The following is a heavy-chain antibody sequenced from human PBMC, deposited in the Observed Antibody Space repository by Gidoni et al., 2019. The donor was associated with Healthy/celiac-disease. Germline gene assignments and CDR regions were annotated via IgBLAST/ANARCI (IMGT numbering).Heavy chain of an antibody. CDR1: GFPFSSSS. D-gene: IGHD2-21*02. CDR3: ARDPLCGGDCYSGYYFDY. V-gene: IGHV3-21*01. CDR2: ISSSSSYI. J-gene: IGHJ4*02. Sequence: EVQLVESGGGLVKPGGSLRLSCAASGFPFSSSSMNWVRQAPGKGLEWVSSISSSSSYIYYADSVKGRFTISRDNAKNSLYLQMNSLRAEDTAVYYCARDPLCGGDCYSGYYFDYWGQGTLVTVSS.